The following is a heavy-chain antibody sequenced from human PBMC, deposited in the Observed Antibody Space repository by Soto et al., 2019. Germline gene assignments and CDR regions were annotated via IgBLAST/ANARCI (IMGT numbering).Heavy chain of an antibody. CDR3: ARQSTGVAAAYYYYGMDV. Sequence: PGESLKISCKASGYSFITYWIAWVRQMPGKGLEWMGIIYPGDSDTRYSPSFHGRVTISADKSISTACLQWSSLKASDTAMYYCARQSTGVAAAYYYYGMDVWGQGTTVTVSS. J-gene: IGHJ6*02. V-gene: IGHV5-51*01. CDR2: IYPGDSDT. D-gene: IGHD2-15*01. CDR1: GYSFITYW.